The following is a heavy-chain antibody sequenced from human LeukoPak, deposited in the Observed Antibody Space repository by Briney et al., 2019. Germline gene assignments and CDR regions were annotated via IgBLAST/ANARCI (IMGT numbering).Heavy chain of an antibody. CDR3: ARDRRESSKPNDAFDI. CDR1: GGSISSYY. V-gene: IGHV4-59*01. CDR2: IYYTGST. D-gene: IGHD4-11*01. J-gene: IGHJ3*02. Sequence: SETLSLTCSVSGGSISSYYWSWIRQSPGKGLEWIGYIYYTGSTNYNPSLESRVTISIDTSKEQLSLKLRSVTAADTAVYYCARDRRESSKPNDAFDIWGQGTMVTVSS.